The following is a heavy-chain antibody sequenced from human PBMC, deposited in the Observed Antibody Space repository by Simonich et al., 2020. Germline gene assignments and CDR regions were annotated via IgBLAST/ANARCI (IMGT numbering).Heavy chain of an antibody. V-gene: IGHV3-30*07. Sequence: QVQLVESGGGVVQPGRSLRLSCAASGFTFSSYAMHWVRQAPGKGLEWGEGRSYEGSKKYYADSVKGRFTISRDNSKNTLYLQMNSLRAEDTAVYYCARDGERYCGGDCYSYFDYWGQGTLVTVSS. CDR1: GFTFSSYA. D-gene: IGHD2-21*02. CDR2: RSYEGSKK. J-gene: IGHJ4*02. CDR3: ARDGERYCGGDCYSYFDY.